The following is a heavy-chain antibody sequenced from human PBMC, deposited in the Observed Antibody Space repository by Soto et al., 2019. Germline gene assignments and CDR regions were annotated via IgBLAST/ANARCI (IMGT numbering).Heavy chain of an antibody. V-gene: IGHV3-21*06. J-gene: IGHJ5*01. Sequence: GGSLRLSCAASGVTFRDYSLNWVRQAPGKGLEWVSSITSKSTYIYYADSVKGRFTISRDNAKSSLYLQMDSLRADDTAVYFCARSGVAALDSWGQGTLVTVSS. CDR2: ITSKSTYI. CDR3: ARSGVAALDS. CDR1: GVTFRDYS. D-gene: IGHD2-8*01.